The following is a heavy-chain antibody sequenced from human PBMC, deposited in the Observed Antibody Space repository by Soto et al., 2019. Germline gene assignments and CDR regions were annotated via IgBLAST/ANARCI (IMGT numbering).Heavy chain of an antibody. CDR2: IWYDGSNK. CDR1: GFTSSSYG. V-gene: IGHV3-33*01. D-gene: IGHD6-19*01. J-gene: IGHJ4*02. CDR3: ARERSPRWYSSRAGPFYFDY. Sequence: QVQLVESGGGVVHPGRSLRLSCAASGFTSSSYGMHWVRQAPGKGLEWVAVIWYDGSNKYYADPVKGRFTISRDNSKNALYLDMNGLGAEETAVYYCARERSPRWYSSRAGPFYFDYWGQGTLVSVSS.